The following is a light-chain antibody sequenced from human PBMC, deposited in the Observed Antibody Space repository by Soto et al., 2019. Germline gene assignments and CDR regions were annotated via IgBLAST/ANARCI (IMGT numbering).Light chain of an antibody. V-gene: IGLV2-14*01. J-gene: IGLJ3*02. CDR1: SSDVGGYNY. CDR3: SSYTSSNTWV. CDR2: EVS. Sequence: QSVLTQPASVSGSPGQSITISCTGTSSDVGGYNYVSWYQQHPGKAPKLIIFEVSNRPSGFSNRFSGSKSGNTASLTISGLQAEDEADYYCSSYTSSNTWVFGGGTKVTVL.